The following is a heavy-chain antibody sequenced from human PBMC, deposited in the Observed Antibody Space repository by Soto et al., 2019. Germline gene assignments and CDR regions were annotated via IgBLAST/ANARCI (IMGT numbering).Heavy chain of an antibody. CDR2: IYPGDSDT. V-gene: IGHV5-51*01. Sequence: LGASLKISCKGSGYSFTSYWIAWVRQMPGKGLEWMGIIYPGDSDTKYSPSFQGQVTISADKSIKSAYLQWSSLKASDTAMYYCARLGGGYSSSWIDYWGQGTLVTVSS. D-gene: IGHD6-13*01. J-gene: IGHJ4*02. CDR3: ARLGGGYSSSWIDY. CDR1: GYSFTSYW.